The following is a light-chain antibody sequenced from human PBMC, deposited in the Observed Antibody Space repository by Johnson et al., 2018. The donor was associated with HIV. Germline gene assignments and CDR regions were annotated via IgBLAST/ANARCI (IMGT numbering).Light chain of an antibody. Sequence: QSVLTQPPSVSAAPGQKVTISCSGSSSNIGNNYVSWYQQLPGTAPKLLIYDNNKRPSGIPDRFSGSKSGTSATLGITGLQTGDEADYYCGTWASSLRSGFFGAATKVTVL. J-gene: IGLJ1*01. CDR3: GTWASSLRSGF. CDR1: SSNIGNNY. CDR2: DNN. V-gene: IGLV1-51*01.